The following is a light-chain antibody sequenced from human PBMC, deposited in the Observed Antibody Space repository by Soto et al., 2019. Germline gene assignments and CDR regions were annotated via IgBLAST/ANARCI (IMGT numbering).Light chain of an antibody. V-gene: IGLV2-14*01. CDR3: SSYTSSSTVV. J-gene: IGLJ2*01. CDR2: EVS. CDR1: SSDVGGYNY. Sequence: QSALTQPASVSGSPGQSITISCTGTSSDVGGYNYVSWYQQHPGKAPKLMIYEVSKRTSGVSNRFSGSKSGNTASLTSSGLQAEDDADYYCSSYTSSSTVVFGGGTKLTVL.